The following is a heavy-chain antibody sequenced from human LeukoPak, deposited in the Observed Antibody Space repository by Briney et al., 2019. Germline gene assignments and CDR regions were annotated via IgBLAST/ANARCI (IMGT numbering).Heavy chain of an antibody. D-gene: IGHD3-22*01. CDR1: GGSFSGYY. CDR3: ARAGDSSGYCDS. J-gene: IGHJ4*02. CDR2: INHSGST. Sequence: SETLSLTCAVYGGSFSGYYWSWISQPPGKGLEWIGEINHSGSTNYSPSLKSRVTISVDTSKNQFSLKLSSVTAADTAVYYCARAGDSSGYCDSWGQGTLVTVSS. V-gene: IGHV4-34*01.